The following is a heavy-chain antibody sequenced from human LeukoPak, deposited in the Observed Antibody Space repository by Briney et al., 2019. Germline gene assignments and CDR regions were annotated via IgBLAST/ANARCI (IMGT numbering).Heavy chain of an antibody. J-gene: IGHJ4*02. CDR3: AGILVGAPYGFFDY. D-gene: IGHD1-26*01. CDR2: IYYSGST. CDR1: GGSISSYY. V-gene: IGHV4-59*01. Sequence: SETLSLTCTVSGGSISSYYWSWIRQPPGKGLEWIGYIYYSGSTNYNPSLKSRVTISVDTSKNQFSLKLSSVTAADTAVYYCAGILVGAPYGFFDYWGQGTLVTVSS.